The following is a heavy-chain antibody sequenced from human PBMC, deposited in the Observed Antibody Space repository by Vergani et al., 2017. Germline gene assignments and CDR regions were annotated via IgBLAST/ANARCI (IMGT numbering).Heavy chain of an antibody. J-gene: IGHJ6*02. CDR1: GFTFDDYT. D-gene: IGHD2-21*01. CDR2: IKSTFDRGTT. CDR3: TTDPRYCGDGSCYWLRDHHYYGMDV. V-gene: IGHV3-15*07. Sequence: EVQLVESGGVVVQPGGSLRLSCAASGFTFDDYTMHWVRQAPGKGLEWVGRIKSTFDRGTTDYAAAVKGRFTISRDDSKNTLFLQMNGLKTEDIGVYYCTTDPRYCGDGSCYWLRDHHYYGMDVWGQGTTVTVSS.